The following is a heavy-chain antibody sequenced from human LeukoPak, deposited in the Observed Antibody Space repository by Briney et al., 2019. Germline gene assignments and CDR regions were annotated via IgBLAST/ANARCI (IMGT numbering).Heavy chain of an antibody. J-gene: IGHJ3*02. CDR2: IYYSGST. CDR1: GGSISSYY. V-gene: IGHV4-59*12. Sequence: SETLSLTCTVSGGSISSYYWSWIRQPPGKGLEWIGYIYYSGSTNYNPSLKSRVTISVDTSKNQFSLKLSSVTAADTAVYYCARESAPRYCSGGSCYRDAFDIWGQGTMVTVSS. D-gene: IGHD2-15*01. CDR3: ARESAPRYCSGGSCYRDAFDI.